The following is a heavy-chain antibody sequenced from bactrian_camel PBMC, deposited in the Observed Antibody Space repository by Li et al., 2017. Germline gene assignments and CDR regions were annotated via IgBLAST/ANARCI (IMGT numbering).Heavy chain of an antibody. Sequence: QVQLVESGGGSVNAGGSLTLSCAASGSGYISGTSCMGWFRKVPGKECEGVAAIAPATGTTFYSDSVKGRFTISHVIANNTLHLQMNSLNADDSAMYYCAAAFQPSDECLLIESRYQNWGQGTQVTVS. J-gene: IGHJ4*01. CDR3: AAAFQPSDECLLIESRYQN. D-gene: IGHD1*01. CDR1: GSGYISGTSC. CDR2: IAPATGTT. V-gene: IGHV3S1*01.